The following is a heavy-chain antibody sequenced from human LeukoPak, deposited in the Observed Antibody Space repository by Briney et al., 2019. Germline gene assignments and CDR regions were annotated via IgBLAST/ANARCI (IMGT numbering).Heavy chain of an antibody. V-gene: IGHV4-34*01. Sequence: SETLSLTCAVYGGSFSGYYWSWIRQPPGKGLEWIGEINHSGSTNYNPSLKSRVTISVDTSKNQFSLKLSSVTAADTAVYYCASYYYDSSGCYLDYWGQGTLVTVSS. D-gene: IGHD3-22*01. CDR2: INHSGST. J-gene: IGHJ4*02. CDR3: ASYYYDSSGCYLDY. CDR1: GGSFSGYY.